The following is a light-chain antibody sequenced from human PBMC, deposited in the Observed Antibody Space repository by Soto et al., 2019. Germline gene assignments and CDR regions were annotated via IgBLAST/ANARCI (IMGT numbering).Light chain of an antibody. CDR3: ATWDAKLSAVV. V-gene: IGLV1-51*01. Sequence: QSVSTQPPSMSAAPGQKVPISCSGSSSNIGDNFVSWYQHLPGTAPKLLIFDNSQRPSEIPDRFFGAKSGTIATLAITGPQTGDEAVYYCATWDAKLSAVVFGGGTQLTVL. J-gene: IGLJ2*01. CDR2: DNS. CDR1: SSNIGDNF.